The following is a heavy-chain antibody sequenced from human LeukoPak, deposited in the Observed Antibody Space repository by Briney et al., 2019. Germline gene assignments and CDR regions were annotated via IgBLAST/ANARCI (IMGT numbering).Heavy chain of an antibody. CDR3: ARDIVTGTTPGWYFDL. Sequence: GASVKVSCKASGYTFTGYYMHWVRQAPGQGLEWMGWINPNSGGTNYAQKFQGRVTMTRDTSISTAYMELSRLRSDDTAVYYCARDIVTGTTPGWYFDLWGRSTLVTVSS. CDR1: GYTFTGYY. V-gene: IGHV1-2*02. D-gene: IGHD1-7*01. CDR2: INPNSGGT. J-gene: IGHJ2*01.